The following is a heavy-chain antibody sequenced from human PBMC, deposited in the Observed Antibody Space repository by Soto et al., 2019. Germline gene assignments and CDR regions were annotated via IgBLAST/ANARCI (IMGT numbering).Heavy chain of an antibody. V-gene: IGHV6-1*01. D-gene: IGHD3-22*01. CDR1: GDSVSSNSAA. J-gene: IGHJ4*02. CDR3: ARGRGGTFYDSSGYYYFDY. Sequence: QSQTLSLTCAISGDSVSSNSAAWNWIRQSPSRGLEWLGRTYYRSNWYNDYAVSVKSRITINPDTSKNQFSLQLNSVTPEDTAVYYCARGRGGTFYDSSGYYYFDYWGQGTLVTVSS. CDR2: TYYRSNWYN.